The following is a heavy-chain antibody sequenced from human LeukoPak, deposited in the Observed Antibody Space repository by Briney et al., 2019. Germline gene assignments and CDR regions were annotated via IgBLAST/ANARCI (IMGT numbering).Heavy chain of an antibody. CDR3: ARGLDFQGEVNFDY. D-gene: IGHD3-16*01. Sequence: ASVKVSCKASGYTFTSYDINWVRQATGQGLEWMGWMNPNSGNTGYAQKFQGRVTMTRNTSISTAYMELSRLRSEDTAVYYCARGLDFQGEVNFDYWGQGTLVTVSS. V-gene: IGHV1-8*01. J-gene: IGHJ4*02. CDR2: MNPNSGNT. CDR1: GYTFTSYD.